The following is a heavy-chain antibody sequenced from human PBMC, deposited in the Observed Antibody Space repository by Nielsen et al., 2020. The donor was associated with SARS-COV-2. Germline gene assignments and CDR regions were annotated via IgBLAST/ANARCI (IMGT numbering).Heavy chain of an antibody. Sequence: WIRQPPGKGLEWIGEINHSGSTNYNPSLKSRVTISVDTSKNQFSLKLSSVTAADTAVYYCARGIQLLYWFDPWGQGTLVTVSS. V-gene: IGHV4-34*01. CDR2: INHSGST. D-gene: IGHD2-2*01. J-gene: IGHJ5*02. CDR3: ARGIQLLYWFDP.